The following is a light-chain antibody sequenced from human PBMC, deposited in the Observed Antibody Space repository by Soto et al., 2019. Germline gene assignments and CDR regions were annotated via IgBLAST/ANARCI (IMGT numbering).Light chain of an antibody. V-gene: IGLV2-14*01. CDR3: SSYISTGAPYV. CDR2: EVT. CDR1: SSAIGDYNY. J-gene: IGLJ1*01. Sequence: QSVLTQPASVSGSPGQSITISCTGTSSAIGDYNYVSWHQQHPGKAPKLMIYEVTNRPSGVSNRFSGSKSGNTASLTISGLQAEDDADYYCSSYISTGAPYVFGTGTKLTVL.